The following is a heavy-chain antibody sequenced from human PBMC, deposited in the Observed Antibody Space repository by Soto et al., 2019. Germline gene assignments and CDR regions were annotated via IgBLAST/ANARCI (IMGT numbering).Heavy chain of an antibody. V-gene: IGHV3-30*18. Sequence: GGSLRLSCAASGFTFSTYGMQWVRQAPGKGLEWVAVISYDGYLKYYVDAVKGRFTVARDNSKNTLFLEMDSLRVEDTAVYFCAKDFKVSGSHYGTLNYYYGMDVWGQGTTVTVSS. CDR1: GFTFSTYG. J-gene: IGHJ6*02. CDR2: ISYDGYLK. CDR3: AKDFKVSGSHYGTLNYYYGMDV. D-gene: IGHD3-10*01.